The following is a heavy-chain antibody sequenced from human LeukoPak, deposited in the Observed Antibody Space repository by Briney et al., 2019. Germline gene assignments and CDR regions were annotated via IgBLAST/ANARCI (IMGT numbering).Heavy chain of an antibody. CDR3: ARVHYDILTGTPGGGFDP. CDR1: GGSISSGDYY. J-gene: IGHJ5*02. V-gene: IGHV4-30-4*08. CDR2: IYYSGST. Sequence: TLSLTCTVSGGSISSGDYYWSWIRQPPGKGLEWIGYIYYSGSTYYNPSLKSRVTISVDTSKNQFSLKLSSVTAADTAVYYCARVHYDILTGTPGGGFDPWGQGTLVTVSS. D-gene: IGHD3-9*01.